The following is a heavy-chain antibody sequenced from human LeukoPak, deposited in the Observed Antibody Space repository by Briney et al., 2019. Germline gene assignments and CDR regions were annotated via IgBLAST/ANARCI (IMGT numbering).Heavy chain of an antibody. Sequence: ASVKVSCKASGDTFSSYTISWVRQAPGQGLEWMGRIIPILGIANYAQKFQGRVTITADKSTSTAYMELSSLRSEDTAVYYCASVYCSSTSCLNWFDPWGQGTLVTVSS. D-gene: IGHD2-2*01. CDR2: IIPILGIA. J-gene: IGHJ5*02. CDR3: ASVYCSSTSCLNWFDP. CDR1: GDTFSSYT. V-gene: IGHV1-69*02.